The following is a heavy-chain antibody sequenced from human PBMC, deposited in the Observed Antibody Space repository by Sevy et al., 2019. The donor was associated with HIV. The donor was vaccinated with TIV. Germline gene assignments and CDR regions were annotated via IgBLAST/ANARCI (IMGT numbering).Heavy chain of an antibody. Sequence: GGSLRLSCAASGFTFSSYSMNWVRQAPGKGLEWVSYISSSSSTIYYADSVKGRFTISRDNAKNSLYLQMNSLRDEDTAVYYCARRTGYSGYDYGMDVWAKGPRSPSP. CDR1: GFTFSSYS. J-gene: IGHJ6*02. D-gene: IGHD5-12*01. CDR3: ARRTGYSGYDYGMDV. CDR2: ISSSSSTI. V-gene: IGHV3-48*02.